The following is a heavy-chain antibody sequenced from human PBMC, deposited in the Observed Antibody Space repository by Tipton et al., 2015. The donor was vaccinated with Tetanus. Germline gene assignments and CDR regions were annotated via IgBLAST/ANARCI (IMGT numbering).Heavy chain of an antibody. D-gene: IGHD6-13*01. Sequence: QLVQSGPEVKKPGASVKVSCKASGYTLTSYHMHWVRQAPGQGLEWMGIINPIGGSTSYAQKFQGRITMTGDTSTSTVYMDLNSLRSEDTAVYYCARALIEAAGDYGDYWGQGTLVTVSS. CDR1: GYTLTSYH. CDR2: INPIGGST. CDR3: ARALIEAAGDYGDY. J-gene: IGHJ4*02. V-gene: IGHV1-46*01.